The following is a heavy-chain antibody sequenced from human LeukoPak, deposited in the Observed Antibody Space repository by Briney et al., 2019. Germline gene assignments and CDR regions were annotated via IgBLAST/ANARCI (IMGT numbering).Heavy chain of an antibody. CDR1: GFTFSSYT. D-gene: IGHD4-17*01. V-gene: IGHV3-23*01. Sequence: GGSLRLSCAASGFTFSSYTMTWVRQAPGKGLEWVSAISGSGGSTYYADSVKGRFTISRDNSKNTLYLQMNSLRAEDTALYYCAKEKTAVSGDAVDIWGQGTMVTVSS. CDR2: ISGSGGST. CDR3: AKEKTAVSGDAVDI. J-gene: IGHJ3*02.